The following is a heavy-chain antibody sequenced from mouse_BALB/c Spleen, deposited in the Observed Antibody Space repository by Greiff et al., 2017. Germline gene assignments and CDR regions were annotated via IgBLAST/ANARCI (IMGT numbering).Heavy chain of an antibody. CDR3: ARTGGIYYDPYYAMDY. V-gene: IGHV5-6-5*01. D-gene: IGHD2-4*01. CDR2: ISSGGST. CDR1: GFTFSSYA. J-gene: IGHJ4*01. Sequence: EVNVVESGGGLVKPGGSLKLSCAASGFTFSSYAMSWVRQTPEKRLEWVASISSGGSTYYPDSVKGRFTISRDNARNILYLQMSSLRSEDTAMYYCARTGGIYYDPYYAMDYWGQGTSVTVAS.